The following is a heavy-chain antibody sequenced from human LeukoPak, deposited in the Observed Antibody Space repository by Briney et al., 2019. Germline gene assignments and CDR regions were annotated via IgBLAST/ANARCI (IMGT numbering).Heavy chain of an antibody. CDR1: GDCISSYY. CDR3: ARWSITTHDYYFDY. Sequence: SETLSLTCTVSGDCISSYYWSWIRQPPGKGLECIGYIYYSGSTNYNPSLKSRVTISIDTSNNQFSLKLNSVTAADTAVYYCARWSITTHDYYFDYWGQGTLVTVSS. V-gene: IGHV4-59*01. J-gene: IGHJ4*02. CDR2: IYYSGST. D-gene: IGHD1-1*01.